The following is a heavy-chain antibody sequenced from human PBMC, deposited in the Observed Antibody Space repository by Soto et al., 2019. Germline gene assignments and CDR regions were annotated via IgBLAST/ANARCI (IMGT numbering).Heavy chain of an antibody. V-gene: IGHV3-7*04. CDR2: IKQDGSEK. J-gene: IGHJ5*02. CDR3: ARGLIGYCTNGVCYNWFDP. CDR1: GFTFSSYW. D-gene: IGHD2-8*01. Sequence: EVQLVESGGGLVQPGGSLRLSCAASGFTFSSYWMSWVRQAPGKGLEWVANIKQDGSEKYYVDSVKGRFTISRDNAKNSLYLQMNSLRAEDTAVYYCARGLIGYCTNGVCYNWFDPWGQGTLVTVSS.